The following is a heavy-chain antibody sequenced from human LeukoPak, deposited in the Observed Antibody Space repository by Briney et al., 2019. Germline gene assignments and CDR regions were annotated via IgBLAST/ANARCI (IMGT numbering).Heavy chain of an antibody. D-gene: IGHD2/OR15-2a*01. V-gene: IGHV3-13*01. CDR1: GFTFSSYD. CDR2: IGTAGDT. Sequence: PGGSLRLSCAASGFTFSSYDMHWDRQATGKGLEWVSAIGTAGDTYYPGSVKGRFTISRENAKNSLYLQMNSLRAGDTAVYYCARDRGTFLGMDVWGQGTTVTVSS. CDR3: ARDRGTFLGMDV. J-gene: IGHJ6*02.